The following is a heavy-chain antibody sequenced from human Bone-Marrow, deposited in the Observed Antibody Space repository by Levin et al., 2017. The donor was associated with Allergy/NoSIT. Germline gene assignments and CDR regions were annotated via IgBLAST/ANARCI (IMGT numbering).Heavy chain of an antibody. V-gene: IGHV3-7*01. D-gene: IGHD3-3*01. CDR1: GFIFSSYW. CDR2: MKQDGSEK. CDR3: ARLRLNYDFWSGYYPSFYFDY. J-gene: IGHJ4*02. Sequence: SCVASGFIFSSYWMSWVRQAPGKGLEWVANMKQDGSEKYYVDSVKDRFTISRDNAKNSLYLQMNSLRAEDTAVYYCARLRLNYDFWSGYYPSFYFDYWGQGTLVTVSS.